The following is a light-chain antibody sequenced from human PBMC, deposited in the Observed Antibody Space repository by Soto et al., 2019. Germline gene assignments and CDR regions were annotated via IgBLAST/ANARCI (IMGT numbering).Light chain of an antibody. CDR1: QDIRDD. J-gene: IGKJ1*01. CDR2: GAF. CDR3: LQNNSYPRT. V-gene: IGKV1-17*01. Sequence: IQMTQSPSSLSASVGDRVTITCRASQDIRDDLVWYQQNPGKAPKRLIYGAFTLQSGVPSRFSGSGSGTEFTLTVTSLQPEDFATYYCLQNNSYPRTFGQGTKVDIK.